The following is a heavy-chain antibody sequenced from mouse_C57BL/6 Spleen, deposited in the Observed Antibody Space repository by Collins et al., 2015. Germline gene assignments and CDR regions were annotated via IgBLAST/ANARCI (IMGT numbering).Heavy chain of an antibody. J-gene: IGHJ1*03. CDR2: ISYDGSN. D-gene: IGHD1-1*01. CDR3: ASPSYYGISNWYFDV. CDR1: GYSITSGYY. Sequence: DVQLQESGPGLVKPSQSLSLTCSVTGYSITSGYYWNWIRQFPGNKLEWMGYISYDGSNNYNPSLKNRISITRDTSKNQFFLKLNSVTSEDTATYYCASPSYYGISNWYFDVRGTGTTVTVSS. V-gene: IGHV3-6*01.